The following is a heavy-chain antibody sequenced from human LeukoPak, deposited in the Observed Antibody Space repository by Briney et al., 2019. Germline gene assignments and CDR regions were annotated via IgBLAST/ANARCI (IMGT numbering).Heavy chain of an antibody. V-gene: IGHV3-66*01. CDR3: ARASYYDSSGYFRYAFDI. CDR2: IYSGGST. Sequence: PGGSVRLSCAASGFTVSSNYMSWVRQAPGKGLEWVSVIYSGGSTYYADSAKGRFTISRDNSKNTLYLQMNSLRAEDTAVYYCARASYYDSSGYFRYAFDIWGQGTMVTVSS. J-gene: IGHJ3*02. D-gene: IGHD3-22*01. CDR1: GFTVSSNY.